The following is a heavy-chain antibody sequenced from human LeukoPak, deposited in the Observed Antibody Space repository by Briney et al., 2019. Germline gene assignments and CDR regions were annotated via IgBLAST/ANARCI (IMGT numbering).Heavy chain of an antibody. V-gene: IGHV3-23*01. CDR2: ISGSGGST. CDR1: GFTFSSYA. Sequence: GGSLRLSCAASGFTFSSYAMSWVRQAPGKGLEWVSAISGSGGSTYYADSVKGRFTISRDNSKNTLYLQMNSLRAEDTAVYYCAKDIRPYCSGGSCYSGRDAFDIWGQGTMVTVSS. J-gene: IGHJ3*02. CDR3: AKDIRPYCSGGSCYSGRDAFDI. D-gene: IGHD2-15*01.